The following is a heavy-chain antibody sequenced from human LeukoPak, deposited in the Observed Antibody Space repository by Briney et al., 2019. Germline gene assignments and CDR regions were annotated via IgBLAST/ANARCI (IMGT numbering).Heavy chain of an antibody. D-gene: IGHD4-17*01. CDR1: GVSFSTYY. V-gene: IGHV4-34*01. CDR2: VNHSGYT. CDR3: ARQLYGSDY. J-gene: IGHJ4*02. Sequence: SETLSLTGAVSGVSFSTYYWSWIRQSPEKGLEWIGEVNHSGYTNYNPSLKSRVTISVDTSKNQFSLKLSSVTAADTAVYYCARQLYGSDYWGQGTLVTVSS.